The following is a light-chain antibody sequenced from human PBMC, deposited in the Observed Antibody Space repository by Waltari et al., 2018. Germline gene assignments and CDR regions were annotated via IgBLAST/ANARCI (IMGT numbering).Light chain of an antibody. CDR1: RSNIGSTY. J-gene: IGLJ3*02. Sequence: QSVLTQPPSASGTPGQRVTISCSGSRSNIGSTYVNWYQQVPGTAPKLLIYRNNQRPSGVPDRFSGSKSGTSASLAISGLRSEDEVDYYCAAWDDSLSGRVFGGGTKVTVL. CDR2: RNN. CDR3: AAWDDSLSGRV. V-gene: IGLV1-47*01.